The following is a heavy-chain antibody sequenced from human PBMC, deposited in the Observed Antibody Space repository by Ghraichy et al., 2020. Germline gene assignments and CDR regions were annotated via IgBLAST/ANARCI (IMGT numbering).Heavy chain of an antibody. J-gene: IGHJ6*02. CDR3: TTDLMLYGRDYYYGMDV. CDR1: GFTFSNAW. CDR2: IKSKTDGGTT. V-gene: IGHV3-15*01. Sequence: LSLTCAASGFTFSNAWMSWVRQAPGKGLEWVGRIKSKTDGGTTDYAAPVKGRFTISRDDSKNTLYLQMNSLKTEDTAVYYCTTDLMLYGRDYYYGMDVWGQGTTVTVSS. D-gene: IGHD2-8*01.